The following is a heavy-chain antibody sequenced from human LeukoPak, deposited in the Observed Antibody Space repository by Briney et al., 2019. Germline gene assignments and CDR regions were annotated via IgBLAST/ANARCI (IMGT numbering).Heavy chain of an antibody. D-gene: IGHD3-22*01. V-gene: IGHV4-59*01. Sequence: ASETLSLTCTVSGGSISSYYWSWIRQPPGKGLEWIGYIYYSGSTNYNPSLKSRVTISVDTSKKQFSLKVRSVTAADTVVYYCARRDSPFDLWGRGTLVTVS. J-gene: IGHJ2*01. CDR2: IYYSGST. CDR3: ARRDSPFDL. CDR1: GGSISSYY.